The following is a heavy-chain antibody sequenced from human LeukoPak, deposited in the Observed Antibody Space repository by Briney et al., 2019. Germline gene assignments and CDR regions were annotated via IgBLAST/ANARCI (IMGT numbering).Heavy chain of an antibody. J-gene: IGHJ6*04. V-gene: IGHV3-21*01. Sequence: GGSLRLSCAASGFTFNSYSMNWVRQAPGKGLEWVSSISGSNSYIYYADSMKGRFTISKDNAKNSLYLQMNSLRAEDTAVYYCAELGITMIGGVWGKGTTVTISS. CDR1: GFTFNSYS. CDR2: ISGSNSYI. CDR3: AELGITMIGGV. D-gene: IGHD3-10*02.